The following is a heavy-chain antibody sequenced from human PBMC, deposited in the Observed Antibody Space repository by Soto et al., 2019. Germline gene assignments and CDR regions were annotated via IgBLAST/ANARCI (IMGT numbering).Heavy chain of an antibody. D-gene: IGHD1-7*01. V-gene: IGHV1-69*13. Sequence: ASVKVSCKASGGTFSSYAISWVRQAPGQGLEWMGGIIPIFGTANYAQKFQGRVTITADESTSTAYMELSSLRSEDTAVYYCARVGYNWNLNYYYGMDVWGQGTTVTV. CDR3: ARVGYNWNLNYYYGMDV. CDR1: GGTFSSYA. J-gene: IGHJ6*02. CDR2: IIPIFGTA.